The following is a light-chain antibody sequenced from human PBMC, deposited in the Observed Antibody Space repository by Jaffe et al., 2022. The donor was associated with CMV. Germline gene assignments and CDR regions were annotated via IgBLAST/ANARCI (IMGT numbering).Light chain of an antibody. CDR3: QQSYNHIMYT. CDR2: AAS. Sequence: DIQMTQSPSSLSASVGDRVTITCRASQSISTYLNWYQQKPGKAPKLLIYAASSLQSGVPSRFSGSGSGTDFTLTISSLQPEDFATYYCQQSYNHIMYTFGQGTKLEIK. CDR1: QSISTY. V-gene: IGKV1-39*01. J-gene: IGKJ2*01.